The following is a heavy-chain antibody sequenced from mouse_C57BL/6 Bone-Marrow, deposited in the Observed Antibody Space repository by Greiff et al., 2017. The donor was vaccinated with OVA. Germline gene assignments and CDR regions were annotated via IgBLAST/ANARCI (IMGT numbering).Heavy chain of an antibody. D-gene: IGHD2-10*01. CDR1: GYTFTSYW. CDR3: AKPYYGNSWFAY. J-gene: IGHJ3*01. V-gene: IGHV1-64*01. Sequence: QVQLQQPGAELVKPGASVKLSCKASGYTFTSYWMHWVKQRPGQGLEWIGMIHPNSGSTNYNEKFKSKATLTVDKSSSTAYMQLSSLTSEDSAVYYCAKPYYGNSWFAYWGQGTLVTVSA. CDR2: IHPNSGST.